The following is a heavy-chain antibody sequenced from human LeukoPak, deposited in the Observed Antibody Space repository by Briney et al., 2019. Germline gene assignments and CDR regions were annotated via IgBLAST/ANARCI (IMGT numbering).Heavy chain of an antibody. Sequence: GGSLRLSCAASGFSFSSYDMSWVRQAPGKGLEWVAVISYDGSNKYYADSVKGRFTISRDNSKNTLYLQMNSLRAEDTAVYYCARDRAYSSRWPRRGYYYGMDVWGQGTTVTVSS. J-gene: IGHJ6*02. CDR3: ARDRAYSSRWPRRGYYYGMDV. CDR1: GFSFSSYD. V-gene: IGHV3-30-3*01. CDR2: ISYDGSNK. D-gene: IGHD6-13*01.